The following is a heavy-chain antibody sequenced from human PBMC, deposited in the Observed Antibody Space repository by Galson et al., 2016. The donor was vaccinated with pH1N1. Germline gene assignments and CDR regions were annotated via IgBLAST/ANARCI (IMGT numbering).Heavy chain of an antibody. D-gene: IGHD3-22*01. CDR3: AREDYYDTDLSDWYLDL. J-gene: IGHJ2*01. V-gene: IGHV1-69*13. CDR1: GGTFGSYG. Sequence: SVKVSCKASGGTFGSYGINWVRQAPGQGLEWMGEIIPIFNTAKYAQNFQGRVTITADESTTTAYMELSSLRSEDTAVYFCAREDYYDTDLSDWYLDLWGRGTLLTVSS. CDR2: IIPIFNTA.